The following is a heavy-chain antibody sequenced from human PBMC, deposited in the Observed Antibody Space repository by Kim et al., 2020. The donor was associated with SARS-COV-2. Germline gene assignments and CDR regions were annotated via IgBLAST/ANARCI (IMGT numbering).Heavy chain of an antibody. CDR2: IIPIFGTA. V-gene: IGHV1-69*13. CDR3: ARGWDPIVGSLPPYYYYGMDV. D-gene: IGHD1-26*01. CDR1: GGTFSSYA. J-gene: IGHJ6*02. Sequence: SVKVSCKASGGTFSSYAISWVRQAPGQGLEWMGGIIPIFGTANYAQKFQGRVTITADESTSTAYMELSSLRSEDTAVYYCARGWDPIVGSLPPYYYYGMDVWGQGTTVTVSS.